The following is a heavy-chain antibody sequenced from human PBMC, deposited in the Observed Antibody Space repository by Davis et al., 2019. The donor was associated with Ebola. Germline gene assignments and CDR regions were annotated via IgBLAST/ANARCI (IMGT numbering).Heavy chain of an antibody. CDR2: ISWNSGSI. Sequence: GGSLRLSCAASGFTFDDYAMHWVRQAPGKGLEWVSGISWNSGSIGYADSVKGRFTISRDNAKNSLYLQMNSLRTEDMAVYYCARAGGSTTLTAPSMDVWGQGTTVTVSS. V-gene: IGHV3-9*03. CDR3: ARAGGSTTLTAPSMDV. CDR1: GFTFDDYA. D-gene: IGHD2/OR15-2a*01. J-gene: IGHJ6*02.